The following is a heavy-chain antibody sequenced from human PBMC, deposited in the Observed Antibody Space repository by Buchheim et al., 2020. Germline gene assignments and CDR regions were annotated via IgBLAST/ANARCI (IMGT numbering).Heavy chain of an antibody. V-gene: IGHV4-30-2*01. CDR3: ARVNYCSSTSCYRELDY. Sequence: QLQLQESGSGPVKPSQTLSLTCAVSGGSISSGGYSWSWIRQPPGKGLEWIGYIYHSGSTYYNPSLKSRVTISVDRSKNQFSLKLSSVTAADTAVYYCARVNYCSSTSCYRELDYWGQGTL. CDR2: IYHSGST. CDR1: GGSISSGGYS. D-gene: IGHD2-2*02. J-gene: IGHJ4*02.